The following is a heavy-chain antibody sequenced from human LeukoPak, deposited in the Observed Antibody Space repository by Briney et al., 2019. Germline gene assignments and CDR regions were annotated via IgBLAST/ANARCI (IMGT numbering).Heavy chain of an antibody. V-gene: IGHV3-23*01. Sequence: GGSLRLSCAASGFTFSNYAMSWVRQAPGKGLEWVSAITGGGGNTYYADSVKGRFTISKDNSKNTVFLQMNSLRAEDTAVYYCAKWGGYDVLPGYYVSDYWGQGTLVTVSS. CDR1: GFTFSNYA. CDR3: AKWGGYDVLPGYYVSDY. CDR2: ITGGGGNT. J-gene: IGHJ4*02. D-gene: IGHD3-9*01.